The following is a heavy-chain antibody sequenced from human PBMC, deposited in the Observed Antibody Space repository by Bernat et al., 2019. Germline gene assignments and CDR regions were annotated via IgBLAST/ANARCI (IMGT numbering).Heavy chain of an antibody. D-gene: IGHD5-12*01. CDR2: ISWNSAKV. V-gene: IGHV3-9*01. CDR1: GFRFDDYA. Sequence: EVQLVESGGGLAQPGRSLRLSCAVSGFRFDDYAMHWVRQAPGKGLEWVSGISWNSAKVVYADSVKGRFTISRDNAKKSLYLQVNSLRVEDAAVYYCAKGGYRGYDLGDSDIWGQGTVVTVSS. J-gene: IGHJ3*02. CDR3: AKGGYRGYDLGDSDI.